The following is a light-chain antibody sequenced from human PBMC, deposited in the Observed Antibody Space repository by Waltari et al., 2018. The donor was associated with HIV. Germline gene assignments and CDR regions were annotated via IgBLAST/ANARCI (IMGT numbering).Light chain of an antibody. Sequence: QSALTQPPSASGSPGQSVTISCTGTSSDIGGYNYVSWYQQHPGKAPKLIMTEVTKRPSCVPDRFSGSKSGNTSSLTVSGRQAEDEAHYYCSSYAPTNNFYVLFGGGTALTVL. CDR1: SSDIGGYNY. CDR2: EVT. J-gene: IGLJ2*01. CDR3: SSYAPTNNFYVL. V-gene: IGLV2-8*01.